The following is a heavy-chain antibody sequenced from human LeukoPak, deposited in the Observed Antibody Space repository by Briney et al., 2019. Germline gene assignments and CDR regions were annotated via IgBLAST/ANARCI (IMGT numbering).Heavy chain of an antibody. Sequence: GGSLRLSCAASGFTFSDHYMDWVRQAPGKGLEWVGRTRNKANSYSTEYAASVRGRFTISRDDSKNSLYLQMNSLRAEDTAVHYCARDRGYSSGWTRYFDYWGQGTLVTVSS. CDR1: GFTFSDHY. CDR3: ARDRGYSSGWTRYFDY. D-gene: IGHD6-19*01. CDR2: TRNKANSYST. J-gene: IGHJ4*02. V-gene: IGHV3-72*01.